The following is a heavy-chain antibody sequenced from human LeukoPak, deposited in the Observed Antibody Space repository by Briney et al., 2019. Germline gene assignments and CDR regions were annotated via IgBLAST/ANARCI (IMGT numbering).Heavy chain of an antibody. CDR2: IIPILGIA. V-gene: IGHV1-69*04. CDR3: ARDPQLDVYYYDSRGLGFDY. CDR1: GGTFSSYA. J-gene: IGHJ4*02. Sequence: SVKVSCKASGGTFSSYAISWVRQAPGQGLEWVGRIIPILGIANYAQKFQGRVTITADKSTSTAYMELSSLRSEDTAVYYCARDPQLDVYYYDSRGLGFDYWGQGTLVTVSS. D-gene: IGHD3-22*01.